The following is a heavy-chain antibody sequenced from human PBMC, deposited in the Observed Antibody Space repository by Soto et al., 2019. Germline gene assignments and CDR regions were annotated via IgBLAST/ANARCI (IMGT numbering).Heavy chain of an antibody. Sequence: QLQLQESGPGLVKPSETLSLTCTVSGGSISSSSYYWGWIRQPPGKGLEWIGSIYYSGSTYYNPSLKSRVTISVDTSKNQFSLKLSSVNAADTAVYYCARHASHYYGSGRRNWFDPWGQGTLVTVSS. D-gene: IGHD3-10*01. CDR2: IYYSGST. CDR3: ARHASHYYGSGRRNWFDP. J-gene: IGHJ5*02. V-gene: IGHV4-39*01. CDR1: GGSISSSSYY.